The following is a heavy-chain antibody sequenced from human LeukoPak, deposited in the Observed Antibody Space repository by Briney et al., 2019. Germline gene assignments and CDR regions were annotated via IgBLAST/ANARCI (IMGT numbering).Heavy chain of an antibody. CDR1: GYTFTGYY. CDR3: ARGGHTIFGVVMGVDY. D-gene: IGHD3-3*01. J-gene: IGHJ4*02. V-gene: IGHV1-2*04. CDR2: INPNSGGT. Sequence: GSAQVSCQASGYTFTGYYMHWVLQAPGQGLEWMGWINPNSGGTNYAQKFQGWVTMTRDTSISTAYMELSRLRSDDTAVYYCARGGHTIFGVVMGVDYWGQGTLVTVSS.